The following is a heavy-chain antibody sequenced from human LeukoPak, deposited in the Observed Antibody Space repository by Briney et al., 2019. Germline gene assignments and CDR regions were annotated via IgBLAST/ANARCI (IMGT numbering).Heavy chain of an antibody. J-gene: IGHJ3*02. CDR1: ADSFSSNY. CDR2: ISYIGST. Sequence: SETLSLTSAVSADSFSSNYWTWIRQAPGKGLEWIGYISYIGSTNYNPSLESRVTISVDTSKNQFSLKLSSVTAADTAVYYCARDLVTVTKGFDIWGQGTMVSVYS. D-gene: IGHD4-17*01. CDR3: ARDLVTVTKGFDI. V-gene: IGHV4-59*01.